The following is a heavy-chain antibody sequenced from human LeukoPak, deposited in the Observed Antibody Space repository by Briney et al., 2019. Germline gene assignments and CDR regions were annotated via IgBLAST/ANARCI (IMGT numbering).Heavy chain of an antibody. Sequence: GGSLRLSCAASGFTFSSYAMHWVRQAPGKGLEWVAVISYDGSNKYYADSVKGRFTISRDNSKNTLYLQMNSLRAEDTAVYYWGRSGRVEWLVDYGGQETRVTVSS. V-gene: IGHV3-30*04. J-gene: IGHJ4*02. D-gene: IGHD5-12*01. CDR1: GFTFSSYA. CDR3: GRSGRVEWLVDY. CDR2: ISYDGSNK.